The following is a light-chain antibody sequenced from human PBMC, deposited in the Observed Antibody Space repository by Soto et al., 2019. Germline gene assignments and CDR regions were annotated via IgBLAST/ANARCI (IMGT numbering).Light chain of an antibody. Sequence: DIQMTQSPSPLSASVGDRVTITCRASQSISSWLAWYQQKPGKAPNLLIYKASTLESVVPSRFSGSGSGTEFTLTISSVQPDDFATYYCQQYKSYPLTFGGGTKVDIK. J-gene: IGKJ4*01. CDR2: KAS. V-gene: IGKV1-5*03. CDR1: QSISSW. CDR3: QQYKSYPLT.